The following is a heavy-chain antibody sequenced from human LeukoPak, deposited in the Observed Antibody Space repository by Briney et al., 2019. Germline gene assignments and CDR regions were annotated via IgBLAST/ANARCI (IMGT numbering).Heavy chain of an antibody. V-gene: IGHV3-30-3*01. Sequence: GGSLRLSCAASGFTFSSYAMHWGRQAPGKGLEWVAVISYDGSNKYYADSVKGRFTTSRDNSKNTLYLQMNSLRAEDTAVYYCARVVAAAASAQDLDYWGQGTLVTVSS. D-gene: IGHD6-13*01. CDR1: GFTFSSYA. CDR3: ARVVAAAASAQDLDY. J-gene: IGHJ4*02. CDR2: ISYDGSNK.